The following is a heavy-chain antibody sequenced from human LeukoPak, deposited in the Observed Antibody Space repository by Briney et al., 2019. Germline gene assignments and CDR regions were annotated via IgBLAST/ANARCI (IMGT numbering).Heavy chain of an antibody. CDR3: AKDPAYYDFWSGYSNYFDY. CDR1: GFTFSSYG. V-gene: IGHV3-30*18. J-gene: IGHJ4*02. Sequence: GGSLGLSCAASGFTFSSYGMHWVRQAPGKGLEWVAVISYDGSNKYYADSVKGRFTISRDNSKNTLYLQMNSLRAEDTAVYYCAKDPAYYDFWSGYSNYFDYWGQGTLVTVSS. CDR2: ISYDGSNK. D-gene: IGHD3-3*01.